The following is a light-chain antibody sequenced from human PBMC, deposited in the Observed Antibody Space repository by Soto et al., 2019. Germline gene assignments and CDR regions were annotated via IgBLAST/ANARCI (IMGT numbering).Light chain of an antibody. CDR1: QSISSY. J-gene: IGKJ1*01. V-gene: IGKV1-39*01. CDR3: QQSYSTPPWT. CDR2: AAS. Sequence: DIQMTQSPSSLSASVGDRVSITCRVGQSISSYLNWYQQKPGKAPKLLIYAASSLQSGVPSRFSGSGSGTDFTLTISSLQPEDFATYYCQQSYSTPPWTFGQGTKVDIK.